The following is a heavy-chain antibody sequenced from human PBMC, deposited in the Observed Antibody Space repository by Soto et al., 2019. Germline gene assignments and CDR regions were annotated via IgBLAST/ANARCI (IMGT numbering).Heavy chain of an antibody. CDR3: AGTVGAAYYFDF. Sequence: KSSETLSLTCTVSGDSMTKYYWSWIRQSAGKGLEWIGRIYTSGSTNYNPSLKSRVTMSIDTSNKHFSLSLKSVTAADTAVYYCAGTVGAAYYFDFWGQGALVTVSS. CDR1: GDSMTKYY. V-gene: IGHV4-4*07. CDR2: IYTSGST. D-gene: IGHD1-26*01. J-gene: IGHJ4*02.